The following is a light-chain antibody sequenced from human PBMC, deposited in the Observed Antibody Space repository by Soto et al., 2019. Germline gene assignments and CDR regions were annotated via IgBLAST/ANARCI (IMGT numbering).Light chain of an antibody. CDR1: QKISSN. J-gene: IGKJ4*01. CDR3: QQYNIWPEIT. CDR2: GAS. Sequence: EIVMTQSPATLSVSLGERVTLSCRASQKISSNLAWYQQKNGQAPRLLIYGASTRNTGIPTRFSGSGSGTEFTLTISSLQSEDLAVYYCQQYNIWPEITFGGGTKVDIK. V-gene: IGKV3-15*01.